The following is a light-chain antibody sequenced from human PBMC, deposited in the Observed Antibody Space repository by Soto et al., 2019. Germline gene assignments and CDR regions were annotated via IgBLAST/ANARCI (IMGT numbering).Light chain of an antibody. V-gene: IGKV4-1*01. CDR3: QQYYSTPQT. CDR2: WAY. CDR1: QSVLYSSNNKNY. J-gene: IGKJ1*01. Sequence: DIVMTQSPDSLAVSLGERATINCKSSQSVLYSSNNKNYLAWYQQKPGQPPKLLIYWAYTREYGVHDRLSGSGSRTDFPLTISSLQAEDVAVYYCQQYYSTPQTFGQGTKVEIK.